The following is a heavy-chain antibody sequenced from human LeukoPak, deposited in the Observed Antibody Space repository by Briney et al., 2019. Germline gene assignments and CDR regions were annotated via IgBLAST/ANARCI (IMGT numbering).Heavy chain of an antibody. CDR3: ARVAKERVGGVYYFDY. CDR1: GFTFSDYD. V-gene: IGHV3-13*01. Sequence: GGSLRLSCAASGFTFSDYDMHWVRQATGKGLEWVSAIGTAGDTYYTGSVEGRFTISRENAKNSLYLQMNSLRAGDTAVYYCARVAKERVGGVYYFDYWGQGSLVTVSS. J-gene: IGHJ4*02. CDR2: IGTAGDT. D-gene: IGHD1-1*01.